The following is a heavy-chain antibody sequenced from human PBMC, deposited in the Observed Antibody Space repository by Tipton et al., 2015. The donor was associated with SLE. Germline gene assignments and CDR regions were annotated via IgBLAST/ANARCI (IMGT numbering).Heavy chain of an antibody. D-gene: IGHD6-13*01. CDR1: GFLFRSYE. J-gene: IGHJ4*02. CDR2: ISSSGSVI. Sequence: LSLTCTASGFLFRSYEMNWVRQTPGKGLEWLSYISSSGSVIYYADSVKGRFTISRDNAENSLYLQMNSLRAEDTALYYCARARWYSYFDYWGQGALVTVSS. V-gene: IGHV3-48*03. CDR3: ARARWYSYFDY.